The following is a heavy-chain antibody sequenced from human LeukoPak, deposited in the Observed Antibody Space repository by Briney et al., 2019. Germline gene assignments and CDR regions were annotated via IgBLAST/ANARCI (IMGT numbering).Heavy chain of an antibody. V-gene: IGHV1-69*13. J-gene: IGHJ2*01. D-gene: IGHD3-10*01. CDR1: GGTFSSYA. Sequence: SVKVSRKASGGTFSSYAISWVRQAPGQGLEWMGGIIPIFGTANYAQKFQGRVTITADESTSTAYMELSSLRSEDTAVYYCARDGHTYYYGSGSYYNPWYFDLWGRGTLVTVSS. CDR3: ARDGHTYYYGSGSYYNPWYFDL. CDR2: IIPIFGTA.